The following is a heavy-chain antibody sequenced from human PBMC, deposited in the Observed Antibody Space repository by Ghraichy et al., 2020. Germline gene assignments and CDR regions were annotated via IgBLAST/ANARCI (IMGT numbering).Heavy chain of an antibody. CDR3: ARGGRAVPGRWIDP. V-gene: IGHV4-34*01. J-gene: IGHJ5*02. D-gene: IGHD1-14*01. CDR2: INHSGST. Sequence: SCAVYGGSFSDYYWSWIRQPPGKGLEWIGEINHSGSTNYNPSLKSRVTISVDTSKNQFSLKLSSVTAADTAVYYCARGGRAVPGRWIDPWGQGTLVTVSS. CDR1: GGSFSDYY.